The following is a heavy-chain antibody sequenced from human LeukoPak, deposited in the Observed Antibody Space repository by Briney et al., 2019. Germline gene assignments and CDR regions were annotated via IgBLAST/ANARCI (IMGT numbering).Heavy chain of an antibody. CDR3: VKILTGTGPTMDV. D-gene: IGHD1-14*01. Sequence: SETLSLTCAVYGGTFSNYYWSWIRQPPGKGREWIGEINHGGSTNYNPSLKSRVTISVDTSKNQFSLKLSSVTAADTAVYYCVKILTGTGPTMDVWGQGTTVTVSS. J-gene: IGHJ6*02. V-gene: IGHV4-34*08. CDR1: GGTFSNYY. CDR2: INHGGST.